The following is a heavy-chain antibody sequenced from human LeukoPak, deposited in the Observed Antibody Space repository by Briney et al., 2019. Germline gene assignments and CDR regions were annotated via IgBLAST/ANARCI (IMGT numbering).Heavy chain of an antibody. V-gene: IGHV4-31*03. J-gene: IGHJ4*02. Sequence: PSQTLSLTCTVSGGSISSGNYYWSWIRQHPGKGLEWIGYIYYSGSVYYNPSLESRVTMSVDTSKNQFSLKLSSVTAADTAVYYCARGPYRNSFDYWGQGTLVTVSS. CDR3: ARGPYRNSFDY. CDR2: IYYSGSV. CDR1: GGSISSGNYY. D-gene: IGHD4-11*01.